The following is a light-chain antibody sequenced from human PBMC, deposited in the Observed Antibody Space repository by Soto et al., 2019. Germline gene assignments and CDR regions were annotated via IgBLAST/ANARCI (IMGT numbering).Light chain of an antibody. CDR2: NNN. CDR3: QSFDRSLSGWV. Sequence: QSVLTQPPSVSGAPGQRVTISCTGSSSNIGAGYDVQWYQQLPGTAPKLLISNNNNRPSGVPDRFSGSKSDTSASLAITGIQAEEEADYYCQSFDRSLSGWVFGGGTKLTVL. CDR1: SSNIGAGYD. V-gene: IGLV1-40*01. J-gene: IGLJ3*02.